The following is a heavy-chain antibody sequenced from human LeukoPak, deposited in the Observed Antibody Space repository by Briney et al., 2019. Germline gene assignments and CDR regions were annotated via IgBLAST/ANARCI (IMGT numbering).Heavy chain of an antibody. CDR1: GFTCSDHC. D-gene: IGHD3-22*01. J-gene: IGHJ4*02. Sequence: GGSLRLSCAASGFTCSDHCMSWIRQAPGKGLEWVSYISSSGSTIYYADSVKGRFTISRDNAKNSLYLQMNSLRAEDTAVYYCARYYYDSSGYWDYWGQGTLVTVSS. CDR3: ARYYYDSSGYWDY. V-gene: IGHV3-11*04. CDR2: ISSSGSTI.